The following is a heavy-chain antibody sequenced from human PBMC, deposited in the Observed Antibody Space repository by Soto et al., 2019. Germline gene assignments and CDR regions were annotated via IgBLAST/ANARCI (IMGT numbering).Heavy chain of an antibody. D-gene: IGHD7-27*01. CDR3: AREANWDQGVDY. J-gene: IGHJ4*02. V-gene: IGHV4-30-4*01. Sequence: KPSETLSLTCTVSGGSISSGDYYWSWIRQPPGKGLEWIGYIYYSGSTYYNPSLKSRVTISVDTSKNQFSLKLSSVTAADTAVYYCAREANWDQGVDYWGQGTLVTVSS. CDR2: IYYSGST. CDR1: GGSISSGDYY.